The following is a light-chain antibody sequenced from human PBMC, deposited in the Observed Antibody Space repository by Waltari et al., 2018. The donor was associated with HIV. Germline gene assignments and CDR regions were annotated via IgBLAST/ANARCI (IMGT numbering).Light chain of an antibody. CDR2: EVT. J-gene: IGLJ1*01. V-gene: IGLV2-23*02. CDR1: SGNIGKYNL. CDR3: CSYAGTQNFFL. Sequence: QSALTQEASVSGSIGLSINISCNGTSGNIGKYNLVSWYQQHPGKAPKLLIYEVTKRPSGISSRFSGSKSDTTASLTISGLQAEDEADYFCCSYAGTQNFFLFGSGT.